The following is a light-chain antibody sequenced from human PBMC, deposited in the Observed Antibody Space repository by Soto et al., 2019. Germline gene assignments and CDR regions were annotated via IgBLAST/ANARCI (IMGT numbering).Light chain of an antibody. CDR1: SSNIGSNT. Sequence: VLTQPPSASGTPGQRVTISCSGSSSNIGSNTVNWYQQLPGSAPKLLIYSNNQRPSGVPDRFSGSKSGTSASLAISGLQSEDEADYYCQSYDSSLSGSYVFGTGTKVTVL. V-gene: IGLV1-44*01. CDR2: SNN. CDR3: QSYDSSLSGSYV. J-gene: IGLJ1*01.